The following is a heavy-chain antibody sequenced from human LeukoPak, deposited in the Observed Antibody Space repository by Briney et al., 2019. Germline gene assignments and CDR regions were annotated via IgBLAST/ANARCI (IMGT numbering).Heavy chain of an antibody. CDR2: IWYDGSNK. Sequence: GRSLRLSCAASGFTFSSYGMHWVRQAPGKGLEWVAVIWYDGSNKYYADSVKGRFTISRGNSKNTLYLQMNSLRAEDTAVYYCARDYYYDSSGSKSLGYWGQGTLVTVSS. V-gene: IGHV3-33*01. CDR1: GFTFSSYG. J-gene: IGHJ4*02. D-gene: IGHD3-22*01. CDR3: ARDYYYDSSGSKSLGY.